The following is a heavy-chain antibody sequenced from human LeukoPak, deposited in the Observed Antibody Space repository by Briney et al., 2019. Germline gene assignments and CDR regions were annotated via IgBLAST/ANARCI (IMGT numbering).Heavy chain of an antibody. CDR2: IYTSGST. D-gene: IGHD6-19*01. Sequence: SETLSLTCTVSGGSISSGSYYWSWIRQPAGKGLEWIGRIYTSGSTNYNPSLKSRVTISVDTPKNQFSLKLSSVTAADTAVYYCARIKPAVAGTGTFDYWGQGTLVTVSS. CDR1: GGSISSGSYY. J-gene: IGHJ4*02. V-gene: IGHV4-61*02. CDR3: ARIKPAVAGTGTFDY.